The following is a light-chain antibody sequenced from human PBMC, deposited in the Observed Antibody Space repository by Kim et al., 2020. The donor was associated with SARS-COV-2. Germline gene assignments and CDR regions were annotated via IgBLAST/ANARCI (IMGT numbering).Light chain of an antibody. CDR3: SSFARNRDVL. CDR2: DVS. V-gene: IGLV2-14*03. Sequence: QYVLTQPASVSGSPGQSITISCTGTSSDVGNYNFVSWYQQHPGKAPKLMIYDVSNRPSGVSNRFSGSKSGNTASLTISGLQAEDEADYYCSSFARNRDVLFGGGTQLTVL. J-gene: IGLJ2*01. CDR1: SSDVGNYNF.